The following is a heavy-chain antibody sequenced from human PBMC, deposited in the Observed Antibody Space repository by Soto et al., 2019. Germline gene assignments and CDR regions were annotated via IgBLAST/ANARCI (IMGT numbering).Heavy chain of an antibody. Sequence: GALRLSCAASGFTFSSYAMSWVRQAPGKGLEWVSAISGSGGSTYYADSVKGRFTISRDNSKNTLYLQMNSLRAEDTAVYYCAKDPDWGDGYNSRIYYFDYWGQGTLVTVSS. J-gene: IGHJ4*02. D-gene: IGHD5-12*01. V-gene: IGHV3-23*01. CDR2: ISGSGGST. CDR1: GFTFSSYA. CDR3: AKDPDWGDGYNSRIYYFDY.